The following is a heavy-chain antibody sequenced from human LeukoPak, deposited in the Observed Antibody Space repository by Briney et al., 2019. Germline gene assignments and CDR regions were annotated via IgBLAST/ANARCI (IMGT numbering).Heavy chain of an antibody. CDR1: GGSISSYY. CDR2: IYYSGST. Sequence: SETLSLTCTVSGGSISSYYWSWIRQPPGKGLEWIGYIYYSGSTNYNPSLKSRVTISVDTSKNQFSLKLSSVTAADTAEYYCARRNHPYPDGGGAFDIWGQGTMVTVSS. D-gene: IGHD3-16*01. V-gene: IGHV4-59*01. J-gene: IGHJ3*02. CDR3: ARRNHPYPDGGGAFDI.